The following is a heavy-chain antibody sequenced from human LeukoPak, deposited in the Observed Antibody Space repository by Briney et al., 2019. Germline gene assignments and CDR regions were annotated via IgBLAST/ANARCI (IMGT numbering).Heavy chain of an antibody. CDR1: GGSFSGYY. J-gene: IGHJ5*02. CDR3: ARDGIAAAGSWFDP. V-gene: IGHV4-34*01. Sequence: SETLSLTCAVYGGSFSGYYWSWIRQPPGKGLEWIGEINHSGSTNYNPSLKSRVTISVDTSKNQFSLKLSSVTAADTAVYYCARDGIAAAGSWFDPWGQGTLVTVSS. CDR2: INHSGST. D-gene: IGHD6-13*01.